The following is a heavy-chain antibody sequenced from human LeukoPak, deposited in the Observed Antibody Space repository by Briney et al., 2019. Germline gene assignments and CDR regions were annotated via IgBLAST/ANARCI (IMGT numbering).Heavy chain of an antibody. Sequence: SQTLSLTCTVSGGSISSGNYYWSWIRQPAGKGLEWIGRIHSSGDTNYNPTLKSRVTISLDTSKKKFSLNLSSVTAADTAVYYCARGGIGYYDFWSGEIDDAFDIWGQGTMVTVSS. CDR2: IHSSGDT. D-gene: IGHD3-3*01. J-gene: IGHJ3*02. CDR1: GGSISSGNYY. V-gene: IGHV4-61*02. CDR3: ARGGIGYYDFWSGEIDDAFDI.